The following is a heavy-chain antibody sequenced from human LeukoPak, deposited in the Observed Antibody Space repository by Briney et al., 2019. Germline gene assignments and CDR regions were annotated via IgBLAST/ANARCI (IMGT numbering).Heavy chain of an antibody. D-gene: IGHD4-17*01. J-gene: IGHJ4*02. Sequence: ASVKVSCKASGGTFSSYAISWVRRAPGQGPEWMGGIIPIFGTANYAQKFQGRVTITTDESTSTAYMELSSLRSEDTAVYYCAKATTVTTVGGEDYWGQGTLVTVSS. V-gene: IGHV1-69*05. CDR3: AKATTVTTVGGEDY. CDR2: IIPIFGTA. CDR1: GGTFSSYA.